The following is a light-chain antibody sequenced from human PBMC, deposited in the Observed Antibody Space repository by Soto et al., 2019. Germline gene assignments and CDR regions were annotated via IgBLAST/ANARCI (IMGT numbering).Light chain of an antibody. CDR1: SSDVGYYNY. J-gene: IGLJ3*02. V-gene: IGLV2-14*01. CDR2: DVS. Sequence: QSALTQPASVYGSPGQSITISCTGSSSDVGYYNYVSWYQQHPGKAPKLIIYDVSDRPSGVSNRFSGSKSANTASLTISGIQAEDEADYYCSSYSDSSTLFGGGTKLTVL. CDR3: SSYSDSSTL.